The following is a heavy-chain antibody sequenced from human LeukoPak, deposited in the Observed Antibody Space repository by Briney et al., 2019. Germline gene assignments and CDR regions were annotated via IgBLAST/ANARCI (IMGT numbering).Heavy chain of an antibody. J-gene: IGHJ4*02. CDR3: AKEQYSSGWSAFDY. CDR2: ISYDGSNK. CDR1: GFTFSSYG. Sequence: PGGSLRLSCAASGFTFSSYGMHWVRQAPGKGLEWVAVISYDGSNKYYADSVKGRFTISRDNSKNTLYLQMNSLRAEDTAVYYCAKEQYSSGWSAFDYWGQGTLVTVSS. V-gene: IGHV3-30*18. D-gene: IGHD6-19*01.